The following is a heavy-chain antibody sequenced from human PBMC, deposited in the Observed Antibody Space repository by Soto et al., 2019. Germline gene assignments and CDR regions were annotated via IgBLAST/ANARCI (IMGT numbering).Heavy chain of an antibody. CDR2: ISSNGGST. Sequence: PGGSLRLSCAAFGFTFRSYAMHWVRQAPGKGLEYVSAISSNGGSTYYANSVKGRFTISRDNSKNTLYLQMGSLRAEDMAVYYCATNYGDYYYYGMDVWGQGTTVTVSS. D-gene: IGHD4-17*01. V-gene: IGHV3-64*01. CDR3: ATNYGDYYYYGMDV. CDR1: GFTFRSYA. J-gene: IGHJ6*02.